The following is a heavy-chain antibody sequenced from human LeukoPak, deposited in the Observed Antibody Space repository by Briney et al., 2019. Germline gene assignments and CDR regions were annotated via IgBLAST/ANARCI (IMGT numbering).Heavy chain of an antibody. J-gene: IGHJ4*02. Sequence: SETLSLTCTVSGGSISSSSYYWGWIRQPPGKGLEWIGRIYYSGSTYYNPSLKSRVTISVDTPKNQFSLKLSSVTAADTAVYYCASGPTVTTIDYWSQGTLVTVSS. CDR2: IYYSGST. CDR1: GGSISSSSYY. CDR3: ASGPTVTTIDY. V-gene: IGHV4-39*01. D-gene: IGHD4-11*01.